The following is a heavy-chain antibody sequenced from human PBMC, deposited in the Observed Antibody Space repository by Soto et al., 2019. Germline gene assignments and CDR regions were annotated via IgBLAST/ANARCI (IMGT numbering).Heavy chain of an antibody. Sequence: ASVKVSCKASGYTFTGYYMHWVRQAPGQGLEWMGWISAYNGNTNYAQKLQGRVTMTTDTSTSTAYMELRSLRSDDTAVYYCARVRKVYYDSSGYYSALYYYYGMDVWGQGTTVIVSS. CDR1: GYTFTGYY. D-gene: IGHD3-22*01. CDR3: ARVRKVYYDSSGYYSALYYYYGMDV. CDR2: ISAYNGNT. J-gene: IGHJ6*02. V-gene: IGHV1-18*04.